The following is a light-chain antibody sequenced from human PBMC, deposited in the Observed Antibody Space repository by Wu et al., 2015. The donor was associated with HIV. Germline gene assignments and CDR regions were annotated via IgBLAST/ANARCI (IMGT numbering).Light chain of an antibody. J-gene: IGKJ1*01. Sequence: DIQMTQSPSTLSASVGDRVTITCRASQSISSWLAWYQQKPGEAPKLLIYKASSLQSGVPSRFSGSGSGTEFTLTISSLQPEDFATYYCQQSYSTPQTFGQGTKVEIK. CDR3: QQSYSTPQT. CDR1: QSISSW. CDR2: KAS. V-gene: IGKV1-5*03.